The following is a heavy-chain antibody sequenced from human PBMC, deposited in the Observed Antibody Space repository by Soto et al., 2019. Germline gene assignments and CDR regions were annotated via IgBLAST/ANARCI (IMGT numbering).Heavy chain of an antibody. CDR2: ISSSGSTI. J-gene: IGHJ1*01. V-gene: IGHV3-48*03. Sequence: VGSLRLSCAASGFTFSSYEMNWVRQAPGKGLEWVSYISSSGSTIYYADSVKGRFTISRDNAKNSLYLQMNSLRAEDTAVYYCASSGDDGYFQHWGQGTLVTVSS. CDR1: GFTFSSYE. D-gene: IGHD3-10*01. CDR3: ASSGDDGYFQH.